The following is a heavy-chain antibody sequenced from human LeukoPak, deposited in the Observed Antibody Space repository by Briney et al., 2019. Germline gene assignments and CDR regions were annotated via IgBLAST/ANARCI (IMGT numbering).Heavy chain of an antibody. D-gene: IGHD2-15*01. CDR2: IYNTGST. Sequence: PSETLSLTCTVSGGSISSYYWSWIRQPPGRGLEWIGYIYNTGSTNYNPSVKNRVTISVDTSKNHFSLKLSSVTAADTAVYYCARLLGYCSGGSCYNFDYWGQGTLVTVSS. CDR1: GGSISSYY. J-gene: IGHJ4*02. V-gene: IGHV4-59*01. CDR3: ARLLGYCSGGSCYNFDY.